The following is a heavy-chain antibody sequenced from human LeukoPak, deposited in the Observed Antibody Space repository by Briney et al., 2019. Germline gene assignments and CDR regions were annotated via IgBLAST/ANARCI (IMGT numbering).Heavy chain of an antibody. Sequence: GGSLRLSCAASGFTFSSYGMHWVRQAPGKGLEWVAFIRYDGSNKYYADSVKGRFTISRDNSKNTLYLQMNSLRAEDTAVYYCAKESQTSSGYSNGPHAFDIWGQGTMVTVSS. CDR3: AKESQTSSGYSNGPHAFDI. V-gene: IGHV3-30*02. J-gene: IGHJ3*02. CDR2: IRYDGSNK. CDR1: GFTFSSYG. D-gene: IGHD3-22*01.